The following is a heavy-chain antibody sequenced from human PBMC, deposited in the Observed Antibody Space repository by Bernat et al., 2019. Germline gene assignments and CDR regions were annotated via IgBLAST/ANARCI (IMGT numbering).Heavy chain of an antibody. D-gene: IGHD4-17*01. Sequence: QVQLVESGGGVVQPGRSLRLSCSASGFTFSSYGMHWVRQAPGKGLEWVAVISYDGSNKYYADSVKGRFTISRDNSKNTLYLQMNSLRAEETAVYYCANLYGDHIGGDYWGQGTLVTVSS. CDR1: GFTFSSYG. CDR3: ANLYGDHIGGDY. J-gene: IGHJ4*02. V-gene: IGHV3-30*18. CDR2: ISYDGSNK.